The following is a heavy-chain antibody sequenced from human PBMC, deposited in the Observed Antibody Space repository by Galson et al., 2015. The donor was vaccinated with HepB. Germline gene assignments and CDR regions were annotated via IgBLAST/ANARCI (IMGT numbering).Heavy chain of an antibody. V-gene: IGHV1-69*06. CDR2: IIPIFGTA. D-gene: IGHD3-10*01. Sequence: SVKVSCKASGGTFSSYAISWVRQAPGQGLEWMGGIIPIFGTANYAQKFQGRVTITADKSTSTAYMGLSSLRSEDTAVYYCAREPGFVGEYYYYYGMDVWGQGTTVTVSS. J-gene: IGHJ6*02. CDR1: GGTFSSYA. CDR3: AREPGFVGEYYYYYGMDV.